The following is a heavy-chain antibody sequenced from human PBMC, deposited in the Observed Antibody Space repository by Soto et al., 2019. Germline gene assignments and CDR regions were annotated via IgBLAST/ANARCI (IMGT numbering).Heavy chain of an antibody. CDR1: GGSISSYY. D-gene: IGHD6-13*01. J-gene: IGHJ4*02. CDR2: IYNSGST. CDR3: ARGSTGYSSSWYRY. V-gene: IGHV4-59*08. Sequence: QVQLQESGPGLVKPSETLSLTCTVSGGSISSYYLSWIRQPPRKGLEWIGYIYNSGSTNYNPSLKSRVTISVDTSKNQFSLKLSSVTAADTAVYYCARGSTGYSSSWYRYWGQGTLVTVSS.